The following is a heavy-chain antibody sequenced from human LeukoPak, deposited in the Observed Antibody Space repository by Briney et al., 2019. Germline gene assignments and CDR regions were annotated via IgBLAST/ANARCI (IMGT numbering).Heavy chain of an antibody. V-gene: IGHV4-34*01. CDR1: GGSFSGYY. J-gene: IGHJ6*03. CDR3: ARLYCSGGSCYGYYYYYMDV. CDR2: INHSGST. D-gene: IGHD2-15*01. Sequence: SETLSLTCAVYGGSFSGYYWSWIRQPPGKGLEWIGEINHSGSTNYNPSLKSRVTISVDTSKNQFSLKLSSVIAADTAVYYCARLYCSGGSCYGYYYYYMDVWGKGTTVTVSS.